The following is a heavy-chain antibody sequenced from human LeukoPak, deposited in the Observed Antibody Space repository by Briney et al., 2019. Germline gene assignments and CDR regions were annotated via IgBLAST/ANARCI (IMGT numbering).Heavy chain of an antibody. V-gene: IGHV4-59*12. CDR3: ARARSDDCTQTT. D-gene: IGHD2-21*02. CDR1: GASISSYY. Sequence: SETLSLTYTVSGASISSYYWSWIRQPPRKGLEWIGYISYCGSTNYNPSLKSRVRFSLDTARNQFSLKVTCVTVADTAVYYCARARSDDCTQTTWGQGTLVTVSS. CDR2: ISYCGST. J-gene: IGHJ4*02.